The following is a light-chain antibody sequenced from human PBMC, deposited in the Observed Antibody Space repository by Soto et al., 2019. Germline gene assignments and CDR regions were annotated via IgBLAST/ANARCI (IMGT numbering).Light chain of an antibody. V-gene: IGKV3-11*01. CDR3: QQRSNWPLT. CDR1: QSVSSS. J-gene: IGKJ4*01. Sequence: EIVLTQSPATLSLSPGGRATLSCRASQSVSSSLAWSQQKLGQAPRLLIYDAFNRATGIPARFSGSGSGTDFTLAISSLEPEDFALYYCQQRSNWPLTFGGGTKVEIK. CDR2: DAF.